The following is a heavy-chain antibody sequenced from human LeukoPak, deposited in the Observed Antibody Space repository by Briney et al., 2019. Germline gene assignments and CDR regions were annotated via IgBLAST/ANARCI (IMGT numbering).Heavy chain of an antibody. J-gene: IGHJ4*02. Sequence: PGGSLRLSCAASGFTFSSYALYWVRQAPGKGLEWVAVISYDGTNEFYADSVQGRFTISRDNSKNTLNLQMNSLRPEDTAIYYCARSRIAAVVPFYFDSWGQGALVTVSS. CDR3: ARSRIAAVVPFYFDS. CDR1: GFTFSSYA. D-gene: IGHD6-13*01. CDR2: ISYDGTNE. V-gene: IGHV3-30*01.